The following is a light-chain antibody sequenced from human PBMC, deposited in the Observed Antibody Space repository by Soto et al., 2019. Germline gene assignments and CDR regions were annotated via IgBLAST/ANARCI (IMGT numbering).Light chain of an antibody. CDR3: LQHGTSTP. J-gene: IGKJ5*01. CDR1: QSISSSY. V-gene: IGKV3-20*01. CDR2: GAS. Sequence: TVSCMASQSISSSYLAWYQQRPGQAPRLLIYGASSRATGIPDRFSGSGYGTAYDLALRSLQSYESALPYSLQHGTSTPLGQGTRLEIK.